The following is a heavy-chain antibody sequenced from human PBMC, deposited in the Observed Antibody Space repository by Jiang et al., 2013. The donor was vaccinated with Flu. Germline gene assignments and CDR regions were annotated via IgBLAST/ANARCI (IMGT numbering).Heavy chain of an antibody. CDR3: ARGSIIVVVPAIGPLLTP. D-gene: IGHD2-15*01. CDR1: GYTFTTYG. J-gene: IGHJ4*02. V-gene: IGHV1-18*01. Sequence: GAEVKKPGASVKVSCKASGYTFTTYGVSWVRQAPGQGLEWMGWISAYNGNTNYAQKFQGRVTMTIDTSTSTAYMELRSLRSDDTAVYYCARGSIIVVVPAIGPLLTPWGQGTLV. CDR2: ISAYNGNT.